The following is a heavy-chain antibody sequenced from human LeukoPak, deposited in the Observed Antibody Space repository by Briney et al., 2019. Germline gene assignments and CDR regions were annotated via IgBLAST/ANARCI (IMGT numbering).Heavy chain of an antibody. D-gene: IGHD3-10*02. V-gene: IGHV5-51*01. Sequence: LGASLKISCKGSGYSFTSYWIGWVRQMPGKGLEWMGIIYPGDSDTRYSPSFQGQVTISADKSISTAYLQWSSLKASDTAMYYCARYVRGYYYGMDVWGQGTTVTVSS. CDR1: GYSFTSYW. CDR3: ARYVRGYYYGMDV. J-gene: IGHJ6*02. CDR2: IYPGDSDT.